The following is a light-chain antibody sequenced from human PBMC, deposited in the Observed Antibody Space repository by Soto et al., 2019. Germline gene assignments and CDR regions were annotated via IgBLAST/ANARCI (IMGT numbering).Light chain of an antibody. CDR1: SSDVGGYNC. CDR2: EVN. V-gene: IGLV2-8*01. Sequence: QSALTQPPSASGSPGQSVTISCTGTSSDVGGYNCVSWYQQHPGKVPKLMISEVNRRPSGVSDRFSGSKSGNTASLTISGLQAEDEADFFCCSYAGNGAWVFGGGTKVTVL. CDR3: CSYAGNGAWV. J-gene: IGLJ3*02.